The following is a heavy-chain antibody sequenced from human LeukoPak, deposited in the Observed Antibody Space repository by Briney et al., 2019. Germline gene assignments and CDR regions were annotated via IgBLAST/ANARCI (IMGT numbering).Heavy chain of an antibody. D-gene: IGHD2-2*01. Sequence: GGSLRLSCAASGFTFGNYSMNWVRQAPGKGLEWVSSISTSSSYIYYADSVKGRFTISRDNAKNSLYLQMNSLRAEDTAVYYCVVPAAQNSELDYWGQGTLVTVSS. CDR1: GFTFGNYS. J-gene: IGHJ4*02. CDR3: VVPAAQNSELDY. V-gene: IGHV3-21*06. CDR2: ISTSSSYI.